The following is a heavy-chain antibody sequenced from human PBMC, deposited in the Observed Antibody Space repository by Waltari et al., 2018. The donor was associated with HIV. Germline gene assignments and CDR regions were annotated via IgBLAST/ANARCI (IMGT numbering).Heavy chain of an antibody. V-gene: IGHV3-30*01. CDR3: ASVDITLTSSSLDQ. D-gene: IGHD3-22*01. CDR2: ISYDGSNK. Sequence: QVQLVESGGGVVQPGRSLRLSCAASGFTFSSYALRWVRQEPGKGRCWLAVISYDGSNKYYADSVKGRFTISRDNSKNTLYLQMNSLRAEVTAIYYCASVDITLTSSSLDQGGQGSLVTVSS. CDR1: GFTFSSYA. J-gene: IGHJ4*02.